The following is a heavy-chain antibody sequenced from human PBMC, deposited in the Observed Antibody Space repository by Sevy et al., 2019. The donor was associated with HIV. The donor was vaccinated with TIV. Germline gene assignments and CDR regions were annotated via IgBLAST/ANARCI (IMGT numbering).Heavy chain of an antibody. CDR3: AKEWTLLSDWYGEFDY. CDR1: GFTFTNYG. V-gene: IGHV3-23*01. Sequence: GGSLRLSCAASGFTFTNYGMHWVRQAPGKGLEWVSGISNSGANTYYADSVRGRFTFSRDNSKNTVYLQLNSLRAEDTAIYYCAKEWTLLSDWYGEFDYWGQGTLVTVSS. CDR2: ISNSGANT. D-gene: IGHD6-19*01. J-gene: IGHJ4*02.